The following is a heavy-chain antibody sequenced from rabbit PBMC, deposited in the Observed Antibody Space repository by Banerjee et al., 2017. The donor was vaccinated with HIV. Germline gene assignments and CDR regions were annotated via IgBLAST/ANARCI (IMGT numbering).Heavy chain of an antibody. CDR3: ARDLAGVIGWNFNL. V-gene: IGHV1S40*01. Sequence: QSLEESGGDLVKPGASLTLTCTASGFSFISSYYMCWVRQAPGKGLEWIACIYAGSSGSTYYASWAKGRFTISKTSSTTVTLQMTSLTAADTATYFCARDLAGVIGWNFNLWGPGTLVTVS. CDR1: GFSFISSYY. CDR2: IYAGSSGST. J-gene: IGHJ4*01. D-gene: IGHD4-1*01.